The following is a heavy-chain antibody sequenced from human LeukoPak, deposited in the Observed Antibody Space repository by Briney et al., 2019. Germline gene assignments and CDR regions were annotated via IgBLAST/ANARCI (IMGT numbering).Heavy chain of an antibody. CDR3: ARYRLWLSYFDY. V-gene: IGHV3-74*01. CDR2: INSGGTVT. D-gene: IGHD3-22*01. Sequence: GGSLRLSCAASGFTFSDFWMHWVRQAPGKGLVWVSRINSGGTVTNYVDSVKGRFTISRDNAKNSLYLQMNSLRAEDTAVYYCARYRLWLSYFDYWGQGTLVTVSS. J-gene: IGHJ4*02. CDR1: GFTFSDFW.